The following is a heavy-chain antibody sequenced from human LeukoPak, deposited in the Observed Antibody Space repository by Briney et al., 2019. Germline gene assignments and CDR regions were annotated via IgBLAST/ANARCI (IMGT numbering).Heavy chain of an antibody. V-gene: IGHV3-33*01. CDR1: GFTFSSYG. Sequence: PGGSLRLSCAASGFTFSSYGMHWVRQAPGKELEWVAVIWYDGSNKNYADSVKGRFTISRDNSKNTVYLQMNSLRAEDTAVYYCARPSTDGGNSGAFDIWGQGTMVTVSS. J-gene: IGHJ3*02. D-gene: IGHD4-23*01. CDR3: ARPSTDGGNSGAFDI. CDR2: IWYDGSNK.